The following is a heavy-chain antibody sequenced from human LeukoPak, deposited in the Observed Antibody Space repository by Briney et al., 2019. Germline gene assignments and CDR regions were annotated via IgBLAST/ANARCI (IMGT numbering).Heavy chain of an antibody. V-gene: IGHV4-31*03. CDR2: IYYSGSA. CDR1: GGSISSGGYY. CDR3: VRWYYYDSSASYPGDY. J-gene: IGHJ4*02. D-gene: IGHD3-22*01. Sequence: SQTPSLTCTVSGGSISSGGYYWSWIRQHPGKGLEWIGYIYYSGSASYNPSLKSRVTISVDTSKSQFSLKLTSVTAADTAVYYCVRWYYYDSSASYPGDYWGQGTLSPSPQ.